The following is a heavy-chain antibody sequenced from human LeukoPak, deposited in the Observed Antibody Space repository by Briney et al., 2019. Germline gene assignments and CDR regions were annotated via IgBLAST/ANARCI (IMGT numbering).Heavy chain of an antibody. CDR3: ARDEGYRSSTSCYLFDY. J-gene: IGHJ4*02. CDR2: IIPIFGTA. CDR1: GGTFSSYA. Sequence: SVKVSCKASGGTFSSYAISWVRQAPGQGLEWMGGIIPIFGTANYAQKFQGRVTITADESTSTAYMELSSLRSEDTAVYYCARDEGYRSSTSCYLFDYWGQGTLVTVSS. D-gene: IGHD2-2*01. V-gene: IGHV1-69*13.